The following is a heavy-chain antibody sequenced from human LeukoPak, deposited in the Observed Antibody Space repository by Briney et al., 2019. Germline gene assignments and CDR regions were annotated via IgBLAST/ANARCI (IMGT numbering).Heavy chain of an antibody. CDR3: ARRNRIAAAGMGGWFDP. D-gene: IGHD6-13*01. Sequence: SETLSLTCTVSGGSISSSSYYWGWIRQPPGKGLEWIGSIYYSGSTYYNPSLKSRVTISVDTSRNQFSLKLSSVTAADTAVYYCARRNRIAAAGMGGWFDPWGQGTLVTDSS. V-gene: IGHV4-39*01. CDR1: GGSISSSSYY. J-gene: IGHJ5*02. CDR2: IYYSGST.